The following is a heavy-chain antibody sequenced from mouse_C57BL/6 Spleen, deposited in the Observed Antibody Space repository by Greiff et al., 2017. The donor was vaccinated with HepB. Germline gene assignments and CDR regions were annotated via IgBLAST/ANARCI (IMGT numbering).Heavy chain of an antibody. V-gene: IGHV1-61*01. D-gene: IGHD1-1*01. CDR3: ASYGRRGCFAY. J-gene: IGHJ3*01. Sequence: QVQLQQSGAELVRPGSSVKLSCKASGYTFTSYWMDWVKQRPGQGLEWIGNIYPSDSETHYNQKFKDKATLTVDKSSSPAYMQLSSLTSEDSAVYYCASYGRRGCFAYWGQGTMVTVSA. CDR2: IYPSDSET. CDR1: GYTFTSYW.